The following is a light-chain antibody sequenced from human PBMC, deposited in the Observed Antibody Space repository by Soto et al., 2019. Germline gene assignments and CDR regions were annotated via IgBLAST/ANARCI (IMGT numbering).Light chain of an antibody. CDR3: QQTYSTPHT. Sequence: DIQMTQSPSSLSASVGDRVTITCRASQTITTYVNWYQHKPGKAPKLLIYAAISLQSGVPSRLSGSGSGTDFTLTISSLQPEDFATYYCQQTYSTPHTFGQGTKVEIK. J-gene: IGKJ2*01. CDR2: AAI. CDR1: QTITTY. V-gene: IGKV1-39*01.